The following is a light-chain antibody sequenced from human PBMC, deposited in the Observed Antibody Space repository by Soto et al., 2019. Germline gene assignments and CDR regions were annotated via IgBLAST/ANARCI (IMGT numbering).Light chain of an antibody. Sequence: QTVVTQEPSFSVSPGGTVTLTCGLSSGSVSTSYYPAWFQQTPGRPPRTLIYSTDALSSGVPDRFSGSILGNKAALTITGAQADDDSDYYCVLYIGSGVVFGGGTQLTVL. CDR1: SGSVSTSYY. V-gene: IGLV8-61*01. J-gene: IGLJ2*01. CDR3: VLYIGSGVV. CDR2: STD.